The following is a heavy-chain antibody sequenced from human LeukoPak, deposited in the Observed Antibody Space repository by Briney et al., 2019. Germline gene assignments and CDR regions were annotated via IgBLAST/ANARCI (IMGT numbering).Heavy chain of an antibody. J-gene: IGHJ4*02. CDR1: GGSISSSSHY. CDR3: ARHWAYCSGGTCYSFDD. V-gene: IGHV4-39*01. CDR2: IYYSGST. D-gene: IGHD2-15*01. Sequence: SETLSLTCIVSGGSISSSSHYWGWIRQPPGKGLEWIGSIYYSGSTYYSPSLKSRVTNSVDTSKNQFSLKLRSVTAADTAVYHCARHWAYCSGGTCYSFDDWGQGTLVTVSS.